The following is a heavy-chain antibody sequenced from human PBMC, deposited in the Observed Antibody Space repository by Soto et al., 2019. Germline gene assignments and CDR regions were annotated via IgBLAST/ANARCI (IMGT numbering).Heavy chain of an antibody. CDR3: AKVPASSLTAGRPFDQ. D-gene: IGHD6-13*01. CDR1: GMTLSNYA. CDR2: ISGSGGST. V-gene: IGHV3-23*01. J-gene: IGHJ4*02. Sequence: GGSLRLSCVASGMTLSNYAVNWVRQAPGKGLEWVSAISGSGGSTYYAGSVKGRFTIARDNSKNTVFLEMNSLRGEDTAVYYCAKVPASSLTAGRPFDQCGQGT.